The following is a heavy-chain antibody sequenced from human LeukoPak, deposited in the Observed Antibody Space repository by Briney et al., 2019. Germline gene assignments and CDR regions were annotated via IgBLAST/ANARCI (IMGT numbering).Heavy chain of an antibody. J-gene: IGHJ5*02. D-gene: IGHD3-10*01. CDR2: IYPNDSHT. V-gene: IGHV5-51*01. CDR1: GYRFTYYW. Sequence: GESLKISCKASGYRFTYYWIAWVRQMPGKGLEWMGIIYPNDSHTRYSSSFQGQVTISADKSISTAYLLWSSLKASDTAMYYCARLPNSGADLTWFDPWGQGTLVTVSS. CDR3: ARLPNSGADLTWFDP.